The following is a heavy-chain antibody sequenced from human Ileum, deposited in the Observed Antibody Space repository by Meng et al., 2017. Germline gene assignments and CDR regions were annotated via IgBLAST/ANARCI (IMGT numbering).Heavy chain of an antibody. V-gene: IGHV4-61*01. Sequence: QVRLQGPGPGLVRPSETLSLTCNVTAGAVSSASYYWSWIRQPPGKGLVWIGLIHYSGSRNYNPSLKSRVTMSVDTSKNQVSLRLTSVTAADTAVYYCARFYGSGTFEVHDYWGQGTLVTVSS. D-gene: IGHD3-10*01. CDR3: ARFYGSGTFEVHDY. CDR1: AGAVSSASYY. CDR2: IHYSGSR. J-gene: IGHJ4*02.